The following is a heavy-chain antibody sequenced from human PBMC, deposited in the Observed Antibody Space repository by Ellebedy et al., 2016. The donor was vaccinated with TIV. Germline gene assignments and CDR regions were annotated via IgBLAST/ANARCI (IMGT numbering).Heavy chain of an antibody. J-gene: IGHJ4*02. V-gene: IGHV1-69*04. CDR3: ARDPYYYDSSGYFDY. Sequence: AASVKVSCKASGGTFSSYAISWVRQAPGQGLEWMGRIIPILGIANYAQKFQGRVTITADKSTSTAYMELSSLRSEDTAVYYCARDPYYYDSSGYFDYWGQGTLVTVSS. CDR2: IIPILGIA. CDR1: GGTFSSYA. D-gene: IGHD3-22*01.